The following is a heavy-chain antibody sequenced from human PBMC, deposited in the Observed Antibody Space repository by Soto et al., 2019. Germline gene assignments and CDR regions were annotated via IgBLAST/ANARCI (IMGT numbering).Heavy chain of an antibody. V-gene: IGHV4-59*01. CDR2: IYYSGST. CDR1: GGSISSYY. J-gene: IGHJ4*02. CDR3: ARDSGRGGLDY. Sequence: SETLSLTCTVSGGSISSYYWSWIRQPPGKGLEWIGYIYYSGSTNYNPSLKSRVTISVDTSKNQFSLKLSSVTAADTAVYYCARDSGRGGLDYWGQGTLVTVSS. D-gene: IGHD3-10*01.